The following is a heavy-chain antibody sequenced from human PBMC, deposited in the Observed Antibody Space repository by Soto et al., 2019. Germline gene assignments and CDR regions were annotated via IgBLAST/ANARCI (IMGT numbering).Heavy chain of an antibody. J-gene: IGHJ4*02. Sequence: QVQLQESGPGLVKPSGTLSLTCAVSGASIISENWWTWVRQSPGKGLEWIGEIHHTGSTTYNPSLDSRVTMSVDKSKIHFSLILSSVTAADTALYYCAKSGELRRFFASWGQGTLVTVSS. CDR3: AKSGELRRFFAS. CDR2: IHHTGST. V-gene: IGHV4-4*02. CDR1: GASIISENW. D-gene: IGHD1-7*01.